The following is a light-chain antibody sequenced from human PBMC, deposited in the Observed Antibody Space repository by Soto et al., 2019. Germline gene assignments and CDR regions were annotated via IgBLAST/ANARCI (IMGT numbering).Light chain of an antibody. CDR1: RGIGNA. J-gene: IGKJ1*01. CDR2: SAS. CDR3: QKYDSAPT. Sequence: DIQMTQSPSSLSASVGDRVTITCRPSRGIGNALAWYQQKPGTVPKLLIHSASTLQSGVPSRFSGSGSGTDFTLTISSLQPEDVASYYCQKYDSAPTFGPWTKVEIK. V-gene: IGKV1-27*01.